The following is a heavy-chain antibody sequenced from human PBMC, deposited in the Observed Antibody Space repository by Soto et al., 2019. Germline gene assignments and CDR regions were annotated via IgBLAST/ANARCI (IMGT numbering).Heavy chain of an antibody. CDR2: ISAYNGNT. CDR1: GYTFTSYG. CDR3: ARVRFLEWLSYFDY. V-gene: IGHV1-18*01. D-gene: IGHD3-3*01. Sequence: GASVKVSCKASGYTFTSYGISWVRQAPGQGLELMGWISAYNGNTNYAQKLQGRVTMTTDTSTSTAYMELRSLRSDDTAVYYCARVRFLEWLSYFDYWGQGTLVTVSS. J-gene: IGHJ4*02.